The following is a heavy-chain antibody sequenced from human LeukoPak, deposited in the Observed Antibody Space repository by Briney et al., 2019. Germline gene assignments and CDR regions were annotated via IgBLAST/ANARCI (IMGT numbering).Heavy chain of an antibody. J-gene: IGHJ3*02. CDR1: GGSISSGGYS. V-gene: IGHV4-30-2*05. CDR2: IYHSGST. D-gene: IGHD3-10*02. CDR3: ASLCTADAFDI. Sequence: TSGTLSLTCAVSGGSISSGGYSWSWIRQPPGKGLEWIGYIYHSGSTYYNPSLKSRVTISVDTSKNQFSLKLSSVTAADTAVYYCASLCTADAFDIWGQGTMVIVSS.